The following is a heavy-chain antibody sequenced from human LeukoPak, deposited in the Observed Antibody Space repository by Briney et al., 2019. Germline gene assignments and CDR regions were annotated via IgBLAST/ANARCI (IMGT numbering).Heavy chain of an antibody. CDR3: ARGPSGYHNT. D-gene: IGHD5-12*01. CDR2: ISYDGSKK. CDR1: GFTFSSYG. V-gene: IGHV3-30*03. Sequence: GGSLSLSCAAAGFTFSSYGVHWVRQATGKGLEWVAVISYDGSKKYYADSVEGRFTISRDDSKNTLYLQMNSLRAEDTAVYYCARGPSGYHNTGGQGTLVTVSS. J-gene: IGHJ4*02.